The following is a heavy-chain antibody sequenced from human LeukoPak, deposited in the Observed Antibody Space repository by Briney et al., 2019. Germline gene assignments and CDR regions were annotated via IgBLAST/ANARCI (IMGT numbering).Heavy chain of an antibody. D-gene: IGHD6-13*01. CDR1: GYTFTSYD. CDR2: MNPNSGNT. Sequence: ASVKVSCKASGYTFTSYDINWVRQATGQGLEWMGWMNPNSGNTGYAQKFQGRVTMTRNTSISTAYMELSSLRSEDTAVYYCARSYSSSWSLKIYYYYYGMDVWGQGTTVTVSS. CDR3: ARSYSSSWSLKIYYYYYGMDV. J-gene: IGHJ6*02. V-gene: IGHV1-8*01.